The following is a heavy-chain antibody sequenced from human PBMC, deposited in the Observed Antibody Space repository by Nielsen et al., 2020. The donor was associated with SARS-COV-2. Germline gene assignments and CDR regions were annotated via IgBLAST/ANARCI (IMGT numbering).Heavy chain of an antibody. V-gene: IGHV1-2*06. Sequence: ASVKVSCKASGYTVTAYYMHWVRQAPGQGLEWMGRINPNSGGTNYAQKFQGRVTMTRDTSINTAYMDLSRLTSDDTAVYYCARDLFFGDYERDAFDIWGQGTLVTVSS. D-gene: IGHD4-17*01. CDR1: GYTVTAYY. CDR3: ARDLFFGDYERDAFDI. J-gene: IGHJ3*02. CDR2: INPNSGGT.